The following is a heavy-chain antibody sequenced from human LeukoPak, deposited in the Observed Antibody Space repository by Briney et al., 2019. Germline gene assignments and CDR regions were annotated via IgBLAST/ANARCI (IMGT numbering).Heavy chain of an antibody. CDR3: ARDYVGDNWFDP. CDR1: GYTFTDYY. Sequence: GASVKVSCEASGYTFTDYYMHWVRQAPGQGLEWMGWISPNSGGTNYAQKFQGRVTMTRDTSISTAYMELSRLRSDDTAVYYCARDYVGDNWFDPWGQGTLVTVSS. J-gene: IGHJ5*02. CDR2: ISPNSGGT. D-gene: IGHD3-16*01. V-gene: IGHV1-2*02.